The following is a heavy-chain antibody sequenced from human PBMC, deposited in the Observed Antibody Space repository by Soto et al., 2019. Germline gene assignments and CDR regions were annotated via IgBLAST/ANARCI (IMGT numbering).Heavy chain of an antibody. V-gene: IGHV1-69*01. CDR3: ASDYYGSGLDDYFDY. D-gene: IGHD3-10*01. CDR1: GGTFSSYA. J-gene: IGHJ4*02. Sequence: QVQLVQSGAEVKKPGSSVKFSCKASGGTFSSYAISWVRQAPGQGLEWMGGIIPIFGTANYAQKFQGRVTITADESTSTAYMELSSLRSEDTAVYYCASDYYGSGLDDYFDYWGQGTLVTVSS. CDR2: IIPIFGTA.